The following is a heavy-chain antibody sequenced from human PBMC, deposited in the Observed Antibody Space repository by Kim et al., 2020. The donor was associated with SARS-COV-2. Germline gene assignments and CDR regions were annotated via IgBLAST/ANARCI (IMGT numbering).Heavy chain of an antibody. CDR2: ISAYNGNT. Sequence: ASVKVSCKASGYTFTSYGISWVRQAPGQGLEWMGWISAYNGNTNYAQKLQGRVTMTTDTSTSTAYMELRSLRSDDTAVYYCARDLESVDTAMASLDYWGQGTLVTVSS. CDR3: ARDLESVDTAMASLDY. V-gene: IGHV1-18*04. J-gene: IGHJ4*02. D-gene: IGHD5-18*01. CDR1: GYTFTSYG.